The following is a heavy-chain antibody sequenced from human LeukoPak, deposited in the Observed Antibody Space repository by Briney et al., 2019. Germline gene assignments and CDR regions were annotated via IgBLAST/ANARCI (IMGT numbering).Heavy chain of an antibody. Sequence: GGSLRLSCAASGXTFSDYYVSWIRQAPGKGLEWVSYISSSSSYTNYADSVKGRFTISRDNAKNSLYLQMNSLRAEDTAVYYCARDLYNMAKDYYYGMDVWGQGTTVTVSS. V-gene: IGHV3-11*05. CDR1: GXTFSDYY. D-gene: IGHD2-2*02. CDR3: ARDLYNMAKDYYYGMDV. J-gene: IGHJ6*02. CDR2: ISSSSSYT.